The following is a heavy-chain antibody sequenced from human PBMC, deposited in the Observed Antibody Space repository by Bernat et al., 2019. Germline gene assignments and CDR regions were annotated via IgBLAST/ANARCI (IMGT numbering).Heavy chain of an antibody. CDR1: GFTFSGDR. CDR3: VRSVSGAAGFFDY. CDR2: INGDGTIT. D-gene: IGHD5/OR15-5a*01. V-gene: IGHV3-74*01. J-gene: IGHJ4*02. Sequence: EVKLVESGGGLIQPGGSLRLSCAASGFTFSGDRMHWVRQVPGKGLVWVSRINGDGTITDYADSGKGRFTNSRDNAKNTLYLQMNRLRVEETAVYYCVRSVSGAAGFFDYWGPGSLVTVSS.